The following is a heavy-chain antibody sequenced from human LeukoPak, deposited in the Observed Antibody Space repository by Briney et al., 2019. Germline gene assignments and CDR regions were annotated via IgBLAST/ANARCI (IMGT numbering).Heavy chain of an antibody. CDR2: IKSKTDGETT. CDR3: TTNAADP. Sequence: PGGSLRLSCAASGFTFSNAWMNWVRQAPGKGLEWVGHIKSKTDGETTDYAAPVKGRFSISRDDSKNTLYLQMNSLKTEDTAMYYCTTNAADPWGQGTLVTVSS. V-gene: IGHV3-15*01. D-gene: IGHD6-25*01. CDR1: GFTFSNAW. J-gene: IGHJ5*02.